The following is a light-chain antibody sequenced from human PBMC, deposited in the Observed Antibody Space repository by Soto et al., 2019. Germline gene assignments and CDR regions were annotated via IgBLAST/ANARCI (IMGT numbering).Light chain of an antibody. Sequence: EVVLTQSPGTLSLSPGGRATLSCRASQSVSSNYLAWYQQKLGQAPRLLIFAASSRATGIPDRFSGSGSGTDFTLTISRLEPEDFAVYYCQQYGCLPRTFGQGTKVEI. V-gene: IGKV3-20*01. J-gene: IGKJ1*01. CDR3: QQYGCLPRT. CDR1: QSVSSNY. CDR2: AAS.